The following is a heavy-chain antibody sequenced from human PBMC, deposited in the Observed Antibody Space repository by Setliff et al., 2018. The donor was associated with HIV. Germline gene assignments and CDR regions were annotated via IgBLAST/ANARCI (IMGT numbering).Heavy chain of an antibody. D-gene: IGHD2-15*01. CDR3: ARGKDPGLYFDN. J-gene: IGHJ4*02. CDR1: GGSISSGGYY. V-gene: IGHV4-31*03. CDR2: IYYSGRI. Sequence: ASETLSLTCTVSGGSISSGGYYWSWIRQHPGKGLEWIGYIYYSGRINYNPSLKSRLTVSIDTSKNHLSLKVISVSVADTAMYFCARGKDPGLYFDNWRQGTLVTVSS.